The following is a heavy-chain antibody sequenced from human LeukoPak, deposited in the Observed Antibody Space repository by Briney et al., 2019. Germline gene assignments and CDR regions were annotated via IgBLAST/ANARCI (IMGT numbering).Heavy chain of an antibody. J-gene: IGHJ5*02. CDR3: AKDRMSGPDSSGYRPPQLDWFDP. CDR1: GFTFSSYG. V-gene: IGHV3-30*18. Sequence: PGRSLRLSCAASGFTFSSYGMHWVRQAPGKGLEWVAVISYDGSNKYYADSVKGRFTISRDNSKNTLYLQMNSLRAEDTAVYYCAKDRMSGPDSSGYRPPQLDWFDPWGQGTLVTVSS. D-gene: IGHD3-22*01. CDR2: ISYDGSNK.